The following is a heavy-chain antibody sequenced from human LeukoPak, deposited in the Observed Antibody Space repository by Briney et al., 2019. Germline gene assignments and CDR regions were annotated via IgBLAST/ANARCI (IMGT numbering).Heavy chain of an antibody. V-gene: IGHV3-48*04. J-gene: IGHJ4*02. CDR3: ALDQQWLRDY. Sequence: GGSLRLSCAASGFTFSSYSMNWVRQAPGKGLEWVSYISSSSSTIYYADSVKGRFTISRDNAKNSLYLQMNSLRAEDTAVYYCALDQQWLRDYWGQGTLVTVSS. CDR2: ISSSSSTI. D-gene: IGHD6-19*01. CDR1: GFTFSSYS.